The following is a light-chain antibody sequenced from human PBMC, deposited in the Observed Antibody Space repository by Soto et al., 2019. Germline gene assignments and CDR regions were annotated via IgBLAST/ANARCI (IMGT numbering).Light chain of an antibody. Sequence: EVVMTQSPATLSVSPGEGVTLSCRASQGIGDTLALYQHKPCQAPRLLIYDPSTRATGVPARFRGRRSGPEFTLTIIRLQSEDFAIYYCQPYNNSPLTFGGGTKVESK. V-gene: IGKV3-15*01. CDR1: QGIGDT. CDR3: QPYNNSPLT. CDR2: DPS. J-gene: IGKJ4*01.